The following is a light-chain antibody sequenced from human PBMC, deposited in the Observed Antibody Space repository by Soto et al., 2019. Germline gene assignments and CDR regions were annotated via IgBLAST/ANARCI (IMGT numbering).Light chain of an antibody. CDR3: RTWDSSLSAVV. V-gene: IGLV1-44*01. Sequence: QSVLTQPLSASASPGQRVTISCSGGSSNIGSNTVAWYQHLPGTAPPRLIFTAGQRPSGVPGRFSGSKSGTSASLAISGLQSEDEGDYYCRTWDSSLSAVVFGGGTKLTVL. J-gene: IGLJ2*01. CDR1: SSNIGSNT. CDR2: TAG.